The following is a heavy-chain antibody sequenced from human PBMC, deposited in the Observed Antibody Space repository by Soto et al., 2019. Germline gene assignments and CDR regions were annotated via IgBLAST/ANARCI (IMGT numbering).Heavy chain of an antibody. J-gene: IGHJ4*02. D-gene: IGHD3-22*01. CDR3: TTDHPYEYDSSAFDH. CDR1: GFTFSNAW. CDR2: IKSKTDGGTT. Sequence: SLRLSCAASGFTFSNAWMSWVRQAPGKGLEWVGRIKSKTDGGTTDYAAPVKGRFTISRDDSKNTLYLQMNSLKTEDTAVYYCTTDHPYEYDSSAFDHWGQGTLVTVSS. V-gene: IGHV3-15*01.